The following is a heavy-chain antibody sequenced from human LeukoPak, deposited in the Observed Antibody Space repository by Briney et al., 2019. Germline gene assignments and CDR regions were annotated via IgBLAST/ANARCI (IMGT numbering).Heavy chain of an antibody. J-gene: IGHJ4*02. CDR2: ISWNSGII. Sequence: GRSLRLSCVASGFPFDDYGMFWVRQTPGKGLEWISGISWNSGIIAYADSVKGRFTIFRDNAKNSLYLQMNSLRAEDTAIYYCTRDFGSIVVVTAIVDWGQGTLVTVSS. D-gene: IGHD2-21*02. CDR3: TRDFGSIVVVTAIVD. CDR1: GFPFDDYG. V-gene: IGHV3-9*01.